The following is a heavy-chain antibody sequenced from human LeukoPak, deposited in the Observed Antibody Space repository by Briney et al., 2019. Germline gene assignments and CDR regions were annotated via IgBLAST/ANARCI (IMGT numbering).Heavy chain of an antibody. J-gene: IGHJ4*02. D-gene: IGHD2-15*01. V-gene: IGHV3-33*01. CDR2: IWYDGNHQ. CDR3: ARDCSGGACSSRYLDY. CDR1: GFSFPNYG. Sequence: GGSLRLSCAASGFSFPNYGIHWVRQAPGKGLEWVALIWYDGNHQYYADSVKGRFIISRDNSKNTVYLQMHGLRAEDMAIYYCARDCSGGACSSRYLDYWGQGTLVTVSS.